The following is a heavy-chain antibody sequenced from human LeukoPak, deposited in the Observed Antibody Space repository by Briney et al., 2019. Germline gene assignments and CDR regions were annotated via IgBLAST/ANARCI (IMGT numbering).Heavy chain of an antibody. CDR3: AREDGITIFGVSAGGMDV. Sequence: GASVKVSCKASGGTFSNYAISWVRRAPGQGLEWMGRIIPILGIANYAQKFQGRVTMTRDTSTSTVYMELSSLRSEDTAVYYCAREDGITIFGVSAGGMDVWGQGTTVTVSS. D-gene: IGHD3-3*01. J-gene: IGHJ6*02. V-gene: IGHV1-69*04. CDR2: IIPILGIA. CDR1: GGTFSNYA.